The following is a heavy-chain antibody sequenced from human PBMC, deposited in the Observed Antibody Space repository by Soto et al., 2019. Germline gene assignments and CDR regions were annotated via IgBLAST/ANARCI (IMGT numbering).Heavy chain of an antibody. J-gene: IGHJ4*02. CDR2: INPSSGTT. Sequence: QVQLVRSGAEMKQPGASVKLSCQASGYIFIHCFMHWVRQAPGQGLEWMGGINPSSGTTTYAQKFQGIVTATRDTSTSTVYMELSSLGSGDTTMYYCARSLGETTSLFDYWGQGSLVTVSA. CDR3: ARSLGETTSLFDY. D-gene: IGHD1-26*01. CDR1: GYIFIHCF. V-gene: IGHV1-46*01.